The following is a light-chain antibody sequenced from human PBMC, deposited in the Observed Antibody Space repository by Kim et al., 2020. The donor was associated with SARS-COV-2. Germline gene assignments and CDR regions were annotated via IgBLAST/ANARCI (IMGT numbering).Light chain of an antibody. CDR3: QHYETSTVT. J-gene: IGKJ1*01. CDR1: QTVAISY. CDR2: GTT. Sequence: EIVLTQSPGTLSLSPGESATLSCRASQTVAISYIARYQQKPGQAPRLLIHGTTTRANDIPDRFSGSGSGTDFTLTISRLEPEDFAVYYCQHYETSTVTFGQGTKGDIK. V-gene: IGKV3-20*01.